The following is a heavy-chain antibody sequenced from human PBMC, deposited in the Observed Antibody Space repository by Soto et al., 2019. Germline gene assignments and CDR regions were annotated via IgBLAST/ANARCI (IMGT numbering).Heavy chain of an antibody. V-gene: IGHV3-21*01. D-gene: IGHD6-13*01. J-gene: IGHJ5*02. CDR1: GFTFSSYS. CDR3: ARDYVASSWYNWFAP. Sequence: EVQLVESGGGLVKPGGSLRLSCAASGFTFSSYSMNWVRQAPGKGLEWVSSISSSSSYIYYADSVKGRFTISRDNAKNSLYLQVNSLRAEDTAVYYCARDYVASSWYNWFAPWGQGTLVTVSS. CDR2: ISSSSSYI.